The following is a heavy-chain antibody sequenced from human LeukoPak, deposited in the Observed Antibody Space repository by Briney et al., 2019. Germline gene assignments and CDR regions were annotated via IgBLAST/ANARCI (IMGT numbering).Heavy chain of an antibody. CDR2: IYYSGST. CDR1: GGSISSYY. V-gene: IGHV4-59*01. D-gene: IGHD6-6*01. Sequence: TSETLSLTCTVSGGSISSYYWSWIRQPPGKGLEWIGYIYYSGSTNYNPSLKSRVTISVDTSKNQFSLKLSSVTAADTAVYYCARDQGKYSSSYPFGYWGQGTLVTVSS. CDR3: ARDQGKYSSSYPFGY. J-gene: IGHJ4*02.